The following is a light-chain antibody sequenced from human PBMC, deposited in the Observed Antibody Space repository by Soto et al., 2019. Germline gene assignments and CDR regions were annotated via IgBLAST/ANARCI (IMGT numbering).Light chain of an antibody. CDR2: AAS. CDR1: ESIGHY. J-gene: IGKJ4*01. V-gene: IGKV3-11*01. CDR3: QWRSDWPPRLT. Sequence: EVVLTQSPATLSLSPGERATLSCRASESIGHYLAWYQQKLGQAPKLLIYAASHKAIGIPGRFSGVGSGTDFTHTISSLEPEDFAVYYCQWRSDWPPRLTFGGGNKVEI.